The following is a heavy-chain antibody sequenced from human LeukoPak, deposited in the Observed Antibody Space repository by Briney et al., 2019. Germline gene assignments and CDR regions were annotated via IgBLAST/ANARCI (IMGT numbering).Heavy chain of an antibody. J-gene: IGHJ4*02. CDR3: ASSTRGVHEYSYGGYFDY. D-gene: IGHD5-18*01. CDR2: IIPIFGTA. CDR1: GGTFSSYA. Sequence: SVKVSCKASGGTFSSYAISWVRQAPGQGLEWMGGIIPIFGTANYAQKFQGRVTITADESTSTAYMELSSLRSEDTAVYYCASSTRGVHEYSYGGYFDYWGQGTLVTVSS. V-gene: IGHV1-69*01.